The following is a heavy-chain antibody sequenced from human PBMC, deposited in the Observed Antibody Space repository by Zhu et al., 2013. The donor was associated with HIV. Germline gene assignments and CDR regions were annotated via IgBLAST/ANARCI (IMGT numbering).Heavy chain of an antibody. D-gene: IGHD6-19*01. V-gene: IGHV1-24*01. CDR2: FDIEQGET. CDR3: ARSSIAVAGKDY. CDR1: GYTLTELS. Sequence: QVQLVQSGAEVRKPGASVRLSCKVSGYTLTELSMHWVRQAPGRGLEWVGGFDIEQGETIYAQKFQDRVTLTEDTSTDTAFMELTSLRSEDTAVYYCARSSIAVAGKDYWGQGTLVTVSS. J-gene: IGHJ4*02.